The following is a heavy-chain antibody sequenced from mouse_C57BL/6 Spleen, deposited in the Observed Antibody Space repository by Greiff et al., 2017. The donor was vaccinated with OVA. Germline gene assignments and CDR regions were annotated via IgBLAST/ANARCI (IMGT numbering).Heavy chain of an antibody. D-gene: IGHD1-1*01. V-gene: IGHV1-82*01. Sequence: VQLQQSGPELVKPGASVKISCKASGYAFSSSWMNWVKQRPGKGLEWIGRIYPGDGDTNYNGKFKGKATLTADKSSSTAYMQLSSLTSEDSAVYFCERGGMGVATRRGFAYWGQGTLVTVSA. CDR1: GYAFSSSW. CDR2: IYPGDGDT. CDR3: ERGGMGVATRRGFAY. J-gene: IGHJ3*01.